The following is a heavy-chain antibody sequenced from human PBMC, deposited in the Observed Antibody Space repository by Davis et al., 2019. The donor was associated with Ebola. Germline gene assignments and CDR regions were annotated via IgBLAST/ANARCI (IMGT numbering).Heavy chain of an antibody. CDR1: GGTFSSYA. CDR2: IIPIFGTA. CDR3: ARDMDSSGWHYYYYGMDV. D-gene: IGHD6-19*01. V-gene: IGHV1-69*05. J-gene: IGHJ6*02. Sequence: SVKVSCKASGGTFSSYAISWVRQAPGQGLEWMGGIIPIFGTANYAQKFQGRVTMTRNTSISTAYMELSSLRAEDTAVYYCARDMDSSGWHYYYYGMDVWGQGTTVTVSS.